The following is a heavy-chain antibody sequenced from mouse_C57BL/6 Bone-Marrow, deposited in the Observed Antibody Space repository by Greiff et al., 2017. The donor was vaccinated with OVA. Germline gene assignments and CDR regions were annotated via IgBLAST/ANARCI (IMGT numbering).Heavy chain of an antibody. V-gene: IGHV1-74*01. D-gene: IGHD2-4*01. CDR2: IHPSDSDT. J-gene: IGHJ3*01. CDR3: VFYYDYGAWFAY. CDR1: GYTFTSYW. Sequence: QVQLQQPGAELVKPGASVKVSCKASGYTFTSYWMHWVKQRPGQGLEWIGRIHPSDSDTNYNQKFKGKATLTVDKSSSTAYMQLSSLTSEDSAVYCCVFYYDYGAWFAYWGQGTLVTVSA.